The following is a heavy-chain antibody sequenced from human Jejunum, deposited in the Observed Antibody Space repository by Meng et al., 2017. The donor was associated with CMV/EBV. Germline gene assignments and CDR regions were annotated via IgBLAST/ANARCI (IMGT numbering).Heavy chain of an antibody. CDR3: ARDWGAYTDYFFDY. CDR2: INPNTGGT. J-gene: IGHJ4*02. D-gene: IGHD3-16*01. V-gene: IGHV1-2*02. Sequence: GYTFIDYYIFWVRQAPGQGLEWMGWINPNTGGTTYSQKFQGRVTMTRDTSISTAYMEVTRLRSDDTAVYYCARDWGAYTDYFFDYWGQGTLVTISS. CDR1: GYTFIDYY.